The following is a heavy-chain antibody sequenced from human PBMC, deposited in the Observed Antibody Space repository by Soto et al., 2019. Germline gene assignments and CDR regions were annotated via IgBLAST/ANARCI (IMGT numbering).Heavy chain of an antibody. CDR2: IIPIFGTA. Sequence: QVQLVQSGAEVKKPGSSVKVSCKASGGTFSSYAISWVRQAPGQGLEWMGGIIPIFGTANYAQKFQGRVTITADESTSTAYMELSSMRSEDTAVYYCARARYCGGDCHPYYFDYWCQGTLVTVSS. CDR3: ARARYCGGDCHPYYFDY. J-gene: IGHJ4*02. CDR1: GGTFSSYA. V-gene: IGHV1-69*12. D-gene: IGHD2-21*02.